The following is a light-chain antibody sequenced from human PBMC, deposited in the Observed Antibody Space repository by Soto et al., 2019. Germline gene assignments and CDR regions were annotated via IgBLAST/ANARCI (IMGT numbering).Light chain of an antibody. CDR3: QQRRNWPLT. Sequence: EVVLTQSPATLSSSPGESVTLSCRASQNIDTYLAWYQQRPGQAPRLLIYDASYRAVGIPSRFSGSGSGTDSTLTISSLEPADFAIYHCQQRRNWPLTFGGGTKVDI. CDR2: DAS. CDR1: QNIDTY. V-gene: IGKV3-11*01. J-gene: IGKJ4*01.